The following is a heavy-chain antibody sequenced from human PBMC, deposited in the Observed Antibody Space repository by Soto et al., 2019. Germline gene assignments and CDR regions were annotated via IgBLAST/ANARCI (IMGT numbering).Heavy chain of an antibody. V-gene: IGHV4-39*02. Sequence: PSETLSLTCTVSGDSITSSSYYWGWIRQPPGKGLEWIGSIYYSGSTYYNPSLKSRVTISVDTSKNQFSLKLSSVTAADTAVYYCARDLSHSSGYPSRPLVNWGRGTLVTVSS. D-gene: IGHD3-22*01. CDR1: GDSITSSSYY. J-gene: IGHJ4*02. CDR2: IYYSGST. CDR3: ARDLSHSSGYPSRPLVN.